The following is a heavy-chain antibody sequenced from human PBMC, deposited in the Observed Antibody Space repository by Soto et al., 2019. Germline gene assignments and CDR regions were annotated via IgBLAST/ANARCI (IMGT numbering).Heavy chain of an antibody. J-gene: IGHJ4*02. CDR3: ARGLISGSHSSGGWYYFDS. Sequence: PSETLSLTCTVSGGSISSGGYYWSWIRQHPGKGLEWIGYIYYSGSTYYNPSLKSRVTISVHTSSSQFSLELSSVTAADTAVYYCARGLISGSHSSGGWYYFDSWGQGTQVTVSS. CDR2: IYYSGST. CDR1: GGSISSGGYY. V-gene: IGHV4-31*03. D-gene: IGHD1-26*01.